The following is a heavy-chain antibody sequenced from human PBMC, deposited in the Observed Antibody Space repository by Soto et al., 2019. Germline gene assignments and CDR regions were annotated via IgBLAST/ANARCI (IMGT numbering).Heavy chain of an antibody. CDR1: GGSFSGYY. D-gene: IGHD6-13*01. J-gene: IGHJ3*02. V-gene: IGHV4-34*01. CDR3: AIGYGSSWTDDAFDI. Sequence: PSETLSLTCAVYGGSFSGYYWSWIRQPPGKGLEWIGEINHSGSTNYNPSLKSRVTISVDTSMNQFSLKLSSVTAADTAVYYCAIGYGSSWTDDAFDIRGQRTMVTVSS. CDR2: INHSGST.